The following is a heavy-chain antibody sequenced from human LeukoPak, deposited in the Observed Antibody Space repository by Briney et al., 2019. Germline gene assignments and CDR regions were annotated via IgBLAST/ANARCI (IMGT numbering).Heavy chain of an antibody. CDR2: IKRDGGEK. CDR3: AGGSGWLIDY. Sequence: WVRQAPGXXREWVANIKRDGGEKYYVDSVKGRFTISRDNARNSLSLQMNSLRDEDTAVYYCAGGSGWLIDYWGQGTLVTVSS. J-gene: IGHJ4*02. V-gene: IGHV3-7*04. D-gene: IGHD6-19*01.